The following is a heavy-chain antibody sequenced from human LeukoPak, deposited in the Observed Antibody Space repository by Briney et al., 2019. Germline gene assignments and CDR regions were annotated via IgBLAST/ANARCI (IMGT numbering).Heavy chain of an antibody. J-gene: IGHJ4*02. Sequence: GGSLRLSCAASGFTVSSNYMSWVRQAPGKGLEWVSVIYSGGSTYYADSVKGRFTISRDNSKNTLYLQMNSLRAEDTAVYYCAPPAGCSSTSCQNDYWGQGTLVTVSS. CDR1: GFTVSSNY. CDR2: IYSGGST. V-gene: IGHV3-53*01. D-gene: IGHD2-2*01. CDR3: APPAGCSSTSCQNDY.